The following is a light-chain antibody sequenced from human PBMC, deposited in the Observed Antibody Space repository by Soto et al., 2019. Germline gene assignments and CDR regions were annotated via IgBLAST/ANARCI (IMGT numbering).Light chain of an antibody. J-gene: IGKJ2*01. V-gene: IGKV1-39*01. CDR2: TTS. CDR1: QNIFTY. Sequence: DIPVTQSPSSLSASVGDRVTIICRASQNIFTYLNWYQPRPRKAPNLLTYTTSNLESGVTSRFSGSGSGTDFTLTIRSLQPEDFANYYCQRSYSSPTFGRGTKVEIK. CDR3: QRSYSSPT.